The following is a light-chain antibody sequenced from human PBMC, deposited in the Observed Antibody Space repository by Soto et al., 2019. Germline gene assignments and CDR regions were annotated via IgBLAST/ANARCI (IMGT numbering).Light chain of an antibody. J-gene: IGLJ3*02. CDR2: GVN. CDR3: QSYDNSLSGSWV. CDR1: SSDVGAYNY. V-gene: IGLV2-14*01. Sequence: QSALTQPASVSGSPGQWITISCAGTSSDVGAYNYVSWYQQRPGKAPQLIIYGVNNRPSGVSNRFSGSKSDNTASLTISGLQAEDEADYYCQSYDNSLSGSWVFGGGTKLTVL.